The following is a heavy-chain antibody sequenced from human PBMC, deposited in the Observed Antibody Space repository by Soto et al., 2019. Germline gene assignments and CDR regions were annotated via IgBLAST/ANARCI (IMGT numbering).Heavy chain of an antibody. CDR3: GRQSSDILTYGMDV. CDR2: MRNDASNV. V-gene: IGHV3-33*08. D-gene: IGHD3-9*01. CDR1: GFTFSNYG. Sequence: PGGSLRLSCAASGFTFSNYGMHWFRQAPGKGLEWVAVMRNDASNVHYGDSVEGRFTISRDNSKNTVSLQMQSLRDEDTGVYYCGRQSSDILTYGMDVWGQGTTVTVSS. J-gene: IGHJ6*02.